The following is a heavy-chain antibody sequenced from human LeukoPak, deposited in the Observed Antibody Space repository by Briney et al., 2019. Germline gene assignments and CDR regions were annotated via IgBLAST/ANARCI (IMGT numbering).Heavy chain of an antibody. Sequence: SETLSLTCAVYGGSFSGYYWSWIRQHPGKGLEWIGYIYYSGRTYYNPPLKSRVTMSVDTSKNQFSLKLSSVTAADTAVFYCARDLGYYFDDWGQGILVTVSS. CDR1: GGSFSGYY. V-gene: IGHV4-31*11. CDR2: IYYSGRT. J-gene: IGHJ4*02. CDR3: ARDLGYYFDD. D-gene: IGHD3-16*01.